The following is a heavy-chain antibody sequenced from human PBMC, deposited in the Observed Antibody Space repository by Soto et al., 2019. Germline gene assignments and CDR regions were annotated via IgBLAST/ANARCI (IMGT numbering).Heavy chain of an antibody. CDR2: IDLDGDK. J-gene: IGHJ6*04. CDR3: ARRGADSGYGMDV. V-gene: IGHV2-70*17. Sequence: GSGPTLVNPTETPTLTCTFSGFSLSTTGMCVNWIRQPPGKALEWLGRIDLDGDKFYSSSLRTRLTISKDTSKNLVVLIMTNMDPLDTATYFCARRGADSGYGMDVSGTATTGTVSS. CDR1: GFSLSTTGMC. D-gene: IGHD2-21*01.